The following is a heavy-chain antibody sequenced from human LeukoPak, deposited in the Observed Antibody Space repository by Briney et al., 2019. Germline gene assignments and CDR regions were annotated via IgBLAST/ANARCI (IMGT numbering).Heavy chain of an antibody. CDR3: ARGYQPVTAEVDYYYGMDV. Sequence: GGSVKVSCKASGYTFTSYDINWVRQATGQGLEWMGWMNPNSGNTGYAQKFQGRVPMTRNTSISTAYMELSSLRSEDTAVYYCARGYQPVTAEVDYYYGMDVWGQGTTVTVSS. J-gene: IGHJ6*02. D-gene: IGHD2-21*02. V-gene: IGHV1-8*01. CDR1: GYTFTSYD. CDR2: MNPNSGNT.